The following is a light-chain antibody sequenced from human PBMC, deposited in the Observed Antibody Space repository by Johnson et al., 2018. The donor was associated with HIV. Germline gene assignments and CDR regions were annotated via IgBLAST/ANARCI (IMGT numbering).Light chain of an antibody. CDR2: DNN. CDR3: GTGDSSLSAYV. V-gene: IGLV1-51*01. Sequence: QSVLTQPPSVSAAPGQKVTISCSGSRSNIGNNYVSWYQQLPGTAPKLLIYDNNKRPSGIPDRFSGSKSGTSATLGITGLPTGDETDYYCGTGDSSLSAYVFGTGTKVTVL. CDR1: RSNIGNNY. J-gene: IGLJ1*01.